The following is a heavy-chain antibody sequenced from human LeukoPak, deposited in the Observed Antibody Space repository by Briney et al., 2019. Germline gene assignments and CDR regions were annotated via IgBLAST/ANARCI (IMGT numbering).Heavy chain of an antibody. V-gene: IGHV3-21*01. Sequence: PGGSLRLSCAASGFTFSSYSMNWVRQAPGKGLEWVSSISSSSSYIYYADSVKGRFTISRDNAKNSLYLQMNSLRAEDTAVYYCASTRNLYCSGGSCYRYNWFDPWGQGTLVTVSS. D-gene: IGHD2-15*01. CDR3: ASTRNLYCSGGSCYRYNWFDP. J-gene: IGHJ5*02. CDR2: ISSSSSYI. CDR1: GFTFSSYS.